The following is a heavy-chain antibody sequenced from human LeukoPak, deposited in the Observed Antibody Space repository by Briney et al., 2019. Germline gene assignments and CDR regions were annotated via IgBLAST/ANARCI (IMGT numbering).Heavy chain of an antibody. CDR2: INHSGST. CDR3: AREVGDDYYGSGSYYNHY. CDR1: GGSFSGYY. V-gene: IGHV4-34*01. J-gene: IGHJ4*02. D-gene: IGHD3-10*01. Sequence: SETLSLTCAVYGGSFSGYYWSWLRQPPGKGLEWIGEINHSGSTYYNPSLKSRVTISVDTSKNQFSLKLSSVTAADTAVYYCAREVGDDYYGSGSYYNHYWGQGTLVTVSS.